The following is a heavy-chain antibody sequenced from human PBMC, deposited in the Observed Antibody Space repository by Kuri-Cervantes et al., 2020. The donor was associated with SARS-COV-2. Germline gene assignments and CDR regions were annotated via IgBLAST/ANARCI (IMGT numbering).Heavy chain of an antibody. CDR1: GGSVSSGSYY. J-gene: IGHJ4*02. V-gene: IGHV4-61*01. CDR3: ARESEAAAAFDY. CDR2: IYYSGST. Sequence: SETLSLTCTVSGGSVSSGSYYWSWIRQPPGKGLEWIGYIYYSGSTNYNPSLKSRVAISVDTSKNQFSLKLSSVTAADTAVYYCARESEAAAAFDYWGQGNLVNVSS. D-gene: IGHD6-13*01.